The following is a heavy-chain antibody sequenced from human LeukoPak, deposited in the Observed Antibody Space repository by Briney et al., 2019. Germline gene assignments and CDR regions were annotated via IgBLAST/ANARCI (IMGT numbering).Heavy chain of an antibody. J-gene: IGHJ4*02. CDR2: ISYDGSNK. D-gene: IGHD3-3*01. CDR1: GFTFSSYA. V-gene: IGHV3-30-3*01. Sequence: PGRSLRLSCAASGFTFSSYAMHWVRQAPGKGLEWVAVISYDGSNKYYADSVKGRFTISRDNSKNTLYLQMNSLGAEDTAVYYCASTYDFWSGTFDYWGQGTLVTVSS. CDR3: ASTYDFWSGTFDY.